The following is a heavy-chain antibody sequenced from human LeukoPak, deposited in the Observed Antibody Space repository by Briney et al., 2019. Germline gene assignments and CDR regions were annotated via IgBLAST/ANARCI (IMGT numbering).Heavy chain of an antibody. V-gene: IGHV4-39*01. CDR2: IYYSGGT. J-gene: IGHJ3*02. CDR3: ARQRYSGSYYGVQWDAFDI. D-gene: IGHD1-26*01. CDR1: GGSIGSSSYY. Sequence: SETLSLTCTVSGGSIGSSSYYWGWIRQPPGKGLEWLGSIYYSGGTYYNPSLKSRVTISVDTSKNQFSLKLSSVTAADTAVFYCARQRYSGSYYGVQWDAFDIWGQGTMVTVSS.